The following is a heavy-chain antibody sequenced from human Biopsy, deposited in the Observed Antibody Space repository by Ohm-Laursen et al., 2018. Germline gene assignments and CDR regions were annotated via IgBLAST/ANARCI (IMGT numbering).Heavy chain of an antibody. CDR2: ISWNSVGI. CDR1: GFIFDDYA. Sequence: SLRLSCAASGFIFDDYAMHWVRQAPGKGLEWVSGISWNSVGIGYADSVKGRFTISRDNAKNRLYLQMNSLRAEDSALYYCARDLSGKDDYWGQGTLVTVSS. D-gene: IGHD1-20*01. V-gene: IGHV3-9*01. J-gene: IGHJ4*02. CDR3: ARDLSGKDDY.